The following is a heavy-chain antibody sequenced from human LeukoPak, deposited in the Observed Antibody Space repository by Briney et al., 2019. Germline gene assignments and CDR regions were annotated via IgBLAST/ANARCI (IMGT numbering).Heavy chain of an antibody. CDR3: ARGRASQYYDSSGYYGRRNWFDP. CDR1: GGSFSGYY. Sequence: PSETLSLTCAVYGGSFSGYYWSWIRQPPGKGLEWIGEINHSGSTNYNPSLKRRVTISVGTSKNQFSLKLSSVTAADTAVYYCARGRASQYYDSSGYYGRRNWFDPWGQGTLVTVSS. D-gene: IGHD3-22*01. J-gene: IGHJ5*02. CDR2: INHSGST. V-gene: IGHV4-34*01.